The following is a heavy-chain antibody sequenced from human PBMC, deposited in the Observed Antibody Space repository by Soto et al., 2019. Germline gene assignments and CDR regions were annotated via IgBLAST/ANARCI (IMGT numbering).Heavy chain of an antibody. CDR3: AGTDYGDYEFDY. Sequence: ETLSLTCTVAGGSISLYYWYWIRQSPGKGLEWIGNIYYSGNTNYNPSLKSRVIISIDTSKTQFSLKLSSVTAADTAVYCCAGTDYGDYEFDYWGEGTQVTVSS. V-gene: IGHV4-59*01. J-gene: IGHJ4*02. D-gene: IGHD4-17*01. CDR2: IYYSGNT. CDR1: GGSISLYY.